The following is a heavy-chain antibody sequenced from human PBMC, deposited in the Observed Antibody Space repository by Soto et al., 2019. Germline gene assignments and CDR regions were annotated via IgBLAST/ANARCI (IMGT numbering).Heavy chain of an antibody. D-gene: IGHD1-26*01. V-gene: IGHV4-4*07. Sequence: SETLSLTCTVSGGSISSYYWSWIRQPAGKGLEWIGRIYTSGSTNYNPSLKSRVTMSVDTSKNQFSLKLSSVTAADTAVYYCARESTIVGAARYYFDNWGHGTLVTVSS. CDR3: ARESTIVGAARYYFDN. CDR1: GGSISSYY. J-gene: IGHJ4*01. CDR2: IYTSGST.